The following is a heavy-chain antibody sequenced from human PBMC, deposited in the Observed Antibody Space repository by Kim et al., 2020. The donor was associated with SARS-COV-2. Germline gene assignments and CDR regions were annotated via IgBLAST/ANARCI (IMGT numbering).Heavy chain of an antibody. J-gene: IGHJ4*02. D-gene: IGHD6-19*01. CDR3: ARGQWLVRVDY. Sequence: TYTPSLRSRVTIPVKKSQSQFSLKLSSVTAADTAVYYCARGQWLVRVDYWGQGTLVTVSS. V-gene: IGHV4-4*02.